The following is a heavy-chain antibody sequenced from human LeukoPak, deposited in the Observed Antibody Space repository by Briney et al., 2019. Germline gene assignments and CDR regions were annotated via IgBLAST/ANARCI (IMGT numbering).Heavy chain of an antibody. V-gene: IGHV1-18*01. CDR1: GYTFINYG. Sequence: ASVKVSCKASGYTFINYGISWVRQAPGQGLEWMGWISAYNGNTNYAQKLQGRVTMTTDTSTSTAYMELRSLRSDDTAVYYCARDRSWGPHSGSQGWFDPWGQGTLVTVSS. CDR3: ARDRSWGPHSGSQGWFDP. CDR2: ISAYNGNT. J-gene: IGHJ5*02. D-gene: IGHD1-26*01.